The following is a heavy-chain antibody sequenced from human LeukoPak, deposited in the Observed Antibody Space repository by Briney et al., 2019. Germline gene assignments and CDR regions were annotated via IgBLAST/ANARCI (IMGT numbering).Heavy chain of an antibody. J-gene: IGHJ4*02. CDR1: GGSFSGYY. CDR3: ARGPSSIAARPIDY. CDR2: INHSGST. D-gene: IGHD6-6*01. Sequence: PSETLSLTCAVYGGSFSGYYWSWIRQPPGKGLEWIGEINHSGSTNYNPSLKSRVTISVDTPKNQFSLKLSSVTAADTAVYYCARGPSSIAARPIDYWGQGTLVTVSS. V-gene: IGHV4-34*01.